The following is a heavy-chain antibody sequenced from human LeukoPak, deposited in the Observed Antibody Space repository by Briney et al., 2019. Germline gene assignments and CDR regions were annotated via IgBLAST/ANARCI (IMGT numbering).Heavy chain of an antibody. CDR2: ISSSGSTI. Sequence: PGGSLRLSCAASGFTFSNYWMNWVRQAPGKGLEWVSYISSSGSTIYYADSVKGRFTISRDNAKNSLYLQMNSLRAEDTAVYYCAVAVLEWLTYDYWGQGTLVTVSS. CDR3: AVAVLEWLTYDY. V-gene: IGHV3-48*03. CDR1: GFTFSNYW. J-gene: IGHJ4*02. D-gene: IGHD3-3*01.